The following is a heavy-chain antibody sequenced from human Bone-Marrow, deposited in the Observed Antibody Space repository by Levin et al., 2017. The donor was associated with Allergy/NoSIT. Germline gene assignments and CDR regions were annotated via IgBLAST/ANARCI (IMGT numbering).Heavy chain of an antibody. CDR2: INPSSGST. V-gene: IGHV1-46*04. J-gene: IGHJ4*02. Sequence: ASVKVSCKSSGYSFTNHYMHWVRQAPGQGLEWLGIINPSSGSTHFAQRLQGRVSMTRDMATTTVYMELRSLRSEDTAVYFCAKDIGRTYQFDNWGQGTPVTVSS. CDR1: GYSFTNHY. CDR3: AKDIGRTYQFDN. D-gene: IGHD2-15*01.